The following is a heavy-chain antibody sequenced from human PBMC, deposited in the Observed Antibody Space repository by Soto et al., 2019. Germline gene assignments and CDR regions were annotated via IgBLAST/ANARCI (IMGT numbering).Heavy chain of an antibody. CDR3: AKNPGYYYDSTGYHFDY. CDR2: ISYGGGTT. J-gene: IGHJ4*02. D-gene: IGHD3-22*01. CDR1: ELTFSNYA. Sequence: GGSLRLSCAASELTFSNYAMSCFRHAPGRGLEWVSAISYGGGTTYYADSVKGRFTISRDNSKNTLYLQMNSLRAEDTAVYYCAKNPGYYYDSTGYHFDYWGQGTLVTVSS. V-gene: IGHV3-23*01.